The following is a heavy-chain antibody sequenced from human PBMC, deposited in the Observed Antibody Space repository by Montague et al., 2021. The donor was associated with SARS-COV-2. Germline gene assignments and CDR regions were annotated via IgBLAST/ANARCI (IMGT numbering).Heavy chain of an antibody. D-gene: IGHD1-20*01. CDR3: ARTEYNWNDWFDP. J-gene: IGHJ5*02. Sequence: SETLSLTCSVSGGSISSYYWSWIRQSPGTGLERIGNIFHSGITDXNPSLRSRVTISVDMSKNQFSLPLNSVTAADSAVYYCARTEYNWNDWFDPWGQGTLVTVSS. V-gene: IGHV4-59*13. CDR1: GGSISSYY. CDR2: IFHSGIT.